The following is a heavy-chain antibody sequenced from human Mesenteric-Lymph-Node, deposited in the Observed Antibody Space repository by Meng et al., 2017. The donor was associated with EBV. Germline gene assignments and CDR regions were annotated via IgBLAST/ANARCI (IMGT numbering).Heavy chain of an antibody. CDR1: GYTFTDYY. J-gene: IGHJ4*02. CDR3: ARGPYNNGSDY. CDR2: MNPNSGNT. D-gene: IGHD2-8*01. Sequence: QVHVWQSGADGKKPGASVKVYCKASGYTFTDYYIHWVRQATGQGLEWMGWMNPNSGNTGYIQKFQGRVTMTRDTSTNTAYMELSSLTSEDTAIYFCARGPYNNGSDYWGQGTLVTVSS. V-gene: IGHV1-8*02.